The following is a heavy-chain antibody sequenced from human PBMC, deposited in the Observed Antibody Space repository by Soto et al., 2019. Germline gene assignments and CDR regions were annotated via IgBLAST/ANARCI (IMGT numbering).Heavy chain of an antibody. CDR1: GYTFTSYG. J-gene: IGHJ5*02. CDR3: ARDPNGVGISPTDNWFDP. D-gene: IGHD3-3*01. V-gene: IGHV1-18*01. Sequence: SVKVSCKASGYTFTSYGISWVRQAPGQGLEWMGWISAYNGNTNYAQKLQGRVTMTTDTSTSTAYRELRSLRSDDTAGYYCARDPNGVGISPTDNWFDPCGQGTLVTVSS. CDR2: ISAYNGNT.